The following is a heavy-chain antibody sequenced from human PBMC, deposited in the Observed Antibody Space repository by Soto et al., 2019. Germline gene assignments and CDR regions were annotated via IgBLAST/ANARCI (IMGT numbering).Heavy chain of an antibody. CDR2: INPISAAT. Sequence: QVHLVQSGAEVKKPGASVKVSCKASGYTFISHYMHWVRQAPGQGLEWMGIINPISAATTYAQKLQGRVTMTRDTPTSTVYLELSSLKSEDTAVYYCARRGYNWNDLDSWGQGTLVTVSS. V-gene: IGHV1-46*01. CDR3: ARRGYNWNDLDS. J-gene: IGHJ4*02. CDR1: GYTFISHY. D-gene: IGHD1-20*01.